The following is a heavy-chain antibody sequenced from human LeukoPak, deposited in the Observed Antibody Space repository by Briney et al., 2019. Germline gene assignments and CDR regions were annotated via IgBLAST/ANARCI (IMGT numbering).Heavy chain of an antibody. CDR1: GDSISTYY. J-gene: IGHJ4*02. CDR3: ARKPIVNSAWYYFDY. CDR2: IYYSGST. V-gene: IGHV4-59*12. Sequence: SETLSLTCTVSGDSISTYYWSWVRQPPGKGLEWIGYIYYSGSTNYNPSLKSRVTISVDTSKNQFSLKLSSVTAADTAVYYRARKPIVNSAWYYFDYWGQGTLVTVSS. D-gene: IGHD3-22*01.